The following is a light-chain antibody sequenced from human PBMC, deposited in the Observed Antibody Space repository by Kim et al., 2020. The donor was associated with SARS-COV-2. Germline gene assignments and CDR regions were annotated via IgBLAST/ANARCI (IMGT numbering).Light chain of an antibody. CDR2: DVT. CDR1: RRNGGSYTY. Sequence: GQSVTITCTGTRRNGGSYTYVAWYQQHPSKAPRRMIYDVTKRPSGVPGRFSGSKSGNTASLTTSGLRAEDEADYCCCSYADSYGVVFGGGTQVNVL. CDR3: CSYADSYGVV. J-gene: IGLJ2*01. V-gene: IGLV2-11*01.